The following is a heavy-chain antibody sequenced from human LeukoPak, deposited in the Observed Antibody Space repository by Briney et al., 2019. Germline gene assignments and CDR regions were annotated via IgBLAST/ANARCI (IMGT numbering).Heavy chain of an antibody. CDR1: GYTFTSYY. D-gene: IGHD2-21*02. CDR3: ARDGEYIVVVTAIPGYYYGMDV. CDR2: INPSGGST. V-gene: IGHV1-46*01. J-gene: IGHJ6*02. Sequence: ASVKVSCKASGYTFTSYYMHWVRQAPGQGLEWMGIINPSGGSTSYAQKFQGRVTMTRDTSTSTVYMELSSLRSEDTAVYYCARDGEYIVVVTAIPGYYYGMDVWGQGTTVIVSS.